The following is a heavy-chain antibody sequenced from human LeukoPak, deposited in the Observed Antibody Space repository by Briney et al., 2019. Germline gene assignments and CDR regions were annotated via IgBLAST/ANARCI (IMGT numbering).Heavy chain of an antibody. CDR1: GGSISSYD. V-gene: IGHV4-59*01. Sequence: SETLSLTCTVSGGSISSYDWSWIRQPPGKGLEWIGYIYYSGSTNYNPSLKSRVTISLDTSKNKLALKLSNVPAPDPAVYYCARVHSSGWFQDDYWGQGTLVTVSS. D-gene: IGHD6-19*01. J-gene: IGHJ4*02. CDR2: IYYSGST. CDR3: ARVHSSGWFQDDY.